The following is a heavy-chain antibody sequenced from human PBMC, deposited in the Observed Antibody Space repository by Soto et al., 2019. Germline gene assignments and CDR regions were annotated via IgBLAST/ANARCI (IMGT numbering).Heavy chain of an antibody. CDR1: GGTFSSYA. CDR2: IIPICGTP. CDR3: ARCICSGGSCYSRGYRYYYYGMDV. D-gene: IGHD2-15*01. J-gene: IGHJ6*02. V-gene: IGHV1-69*13. Sequence: GASVKVSCKASGGTFSSYAISWVRQAPGQGLEWMGGIIPICGTPNYAHKYQVRVTITGEESRSRAYMELSSLRAEDTAVYYCARCICSGGSCYSRGYRYYYYGMDVWGQGTTVTVSS.